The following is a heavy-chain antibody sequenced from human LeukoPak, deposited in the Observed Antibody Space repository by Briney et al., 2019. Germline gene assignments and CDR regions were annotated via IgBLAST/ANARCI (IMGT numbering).Heavy chain of an antibody. CDR2: INTDGSST. D-gene: IGHD3-22*01. CDR3: AREGYYYDSSGYYYADY. V-gene: IGHV3-74*01. CDR1: GFTFSSYW. Sequence: GGSLRLSCAASGFTFSSYWMHWVRQAPGKGLVWVSRINTDGSSTSYADSVKGRFTISRDNAKNTLYLQMNSLRAEDTAVYYCAREGYYYDSSGYYYADYWGQGTLVTVSS. J-gene: IGHJ4*02.